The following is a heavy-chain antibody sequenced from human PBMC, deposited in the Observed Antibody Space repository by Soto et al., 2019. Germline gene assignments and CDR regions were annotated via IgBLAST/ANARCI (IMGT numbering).Heavy chain of an antibody. CDR2: IIPIFGTA. CDR1: GGTFSSYA. J-gene: IGHJ4*02. D-gene: IGHD4-17*01. Sequence: QVQLVQSGAEVKKPGSSVKVSCKASGGTFSSYAISWVRQAPGQGLEWMGGIIPIFGTANYAQKFQGRVTITAYESTSTAYMELSSLRSEDTAVYYCARVPEFTVTPHSYFDYWGQGTLVTVSS. CDR3: ARVPEFTVTPHSYFDY. V-gene: IGHV1-69*01.